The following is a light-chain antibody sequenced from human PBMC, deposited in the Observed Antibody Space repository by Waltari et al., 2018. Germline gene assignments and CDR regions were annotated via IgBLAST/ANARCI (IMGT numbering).Light chain of an antibody. CDR1: SSHVGGDNY. CDR2: EVS. CDR3: CSYTSSGTLVV. J-gene: IGLJ2*01. V-gene: IGLV2-14*01. Sequence: QSALTQPASVSGSPGQSITISCTGTSSHVGGDNYLPWYQQHPRKAPKLMIYEVSNRPSGVSNRFSGSKSGNTASLTISGLQAEDEADYYCCSYTSSGTLVVFGGGTNLAVL.